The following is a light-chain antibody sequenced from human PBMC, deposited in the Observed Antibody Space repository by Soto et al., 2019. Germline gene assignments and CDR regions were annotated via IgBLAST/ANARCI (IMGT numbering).Light chain of an antibody. CDR1: SSDVGSYNL. CDR3: CSYAGSRVV. CDR2: EGS. J-gene: IGLJ2*01. V-gene: IGLV2-23*01. Sequence: QSALTQPASVSGSPGQSITISCTGTSSDVGSYNLVSWYQQHPGKASKLMIYEGSKRPSGVSNRFSGSKSGNKASLTISGLQAEDEADYYCCSYAGSRVVFGGGTKLTGL.